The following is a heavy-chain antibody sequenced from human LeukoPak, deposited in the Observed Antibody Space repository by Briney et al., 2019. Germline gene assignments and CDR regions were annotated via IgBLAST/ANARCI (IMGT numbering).Heavy chain of an antibody. Sequence: GGSLRLSCAASGFTFSNYWMHWVRQVPGKGLVCVSRINIDGTSTSYADSVKGRFTISRDNDKNALYLQMNSLRAEDTAVYYCAREARLLWFGDSRGYYMDVWGKGTTVTISS. CDR1: GFTFSNYW. CDR3: AREARLLWFGDSRGYYMDV. D-gene: IGHD3-10*01. J-gene: IGHJ6*03. V-gene: IGHV3-74*01. CDR2: INIDGTST.